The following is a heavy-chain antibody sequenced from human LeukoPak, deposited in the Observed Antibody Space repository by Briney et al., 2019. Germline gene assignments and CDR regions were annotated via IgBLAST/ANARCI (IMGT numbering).Heavy chain of an antibody. V-gene: IGHV6-1*01. J-gene: IGHJ4*02. CDR2: TYYRSKWYN. Sequence: SQTLSLTCAISGDSVSSNSAAWNWIRQSPSRGVERLGRTYYRSKWYNDYAVSVKSRITINPDTSKNQFSLQLNSVTPEDTAVYYCAREPKYYDFWSGPFDYWGQGTLVTVSS. CDR1: GDSVSSNSAA. CDR3: AREPKYYDFWSGPFDY. D-gene: IGHD3-3*01.